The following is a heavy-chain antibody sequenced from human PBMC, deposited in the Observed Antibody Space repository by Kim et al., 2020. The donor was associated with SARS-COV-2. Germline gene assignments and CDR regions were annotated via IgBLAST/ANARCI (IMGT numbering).Heavy chain of an antibody. CDR3: AGIFWSGPYGMDV. D-gene: IGHD3-3*01. V-gene: IGHV4-31*03. J-gene: IGHJ6*02. CDR2: IYYSGST. CDR1: GGSISSGGYY. Sequence: SETLSLTCTVSGGSISSGGYYWSWIRQHPGKGLEWIGYIYYSGSTYYNPSLKSRVTISVDTSKNQFSLKLSSVTAADTAVYYCAGIFWSGPYGMDVWGQGTTVTVSS.